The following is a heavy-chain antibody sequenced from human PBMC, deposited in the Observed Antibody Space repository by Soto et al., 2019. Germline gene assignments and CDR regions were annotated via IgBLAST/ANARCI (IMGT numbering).Heavy chain of an antibody. CDR3: AILGPPYDSSKAQERPART. CDR1: GGSISSSSYY. Sequence: QLQLQESGPGLVKPSETLSLTCTVSGGSISSSSYYWGWIRQPPGKGLEWIGSIYYSGSTYYNPSLQSTATISLDTSKNQFSPKLRSVTAADTAGYYCAILGPPYDSSKAQERPARTWGQGTLVTVSS. J-gene: IGHJ5*02. D-gene: IGHD4-4*01. V-gene: IGHV4-39*01. CDR2: IYYSGST.